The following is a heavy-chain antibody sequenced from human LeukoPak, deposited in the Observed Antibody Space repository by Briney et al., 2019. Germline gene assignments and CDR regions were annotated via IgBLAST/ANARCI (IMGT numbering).Heavy chain of an antibody. CDR2: TYYKSKWYN. CDR3: ATTVETGDAFDI. CDR1: GDSVSSNSAA. V-gene: IGHV6-1*01. D-gene: IGHD7-27*01. J-gene: IGHJ3*02. Sequence: SETLSLTCAISGDSVSSNSAAWSWIRLSPSRGLEWLGRTYYKSKWYNDYAVSVRSRITINPDTSKNLFSLQLNSVTPEDTAEYYCATTVETGDAFDIWGPGTRVTVAT.